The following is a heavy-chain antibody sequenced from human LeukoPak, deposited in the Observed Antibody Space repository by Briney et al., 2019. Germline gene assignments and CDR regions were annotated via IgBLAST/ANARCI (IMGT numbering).Heavy chain of an antibody. V-gene: IGHV1-2*02. CDR2: INPNSGGT. CDR1: GYTFTGYY. D-gene: IGHD2-2*01. J-gene: IGHJ4*02. Sequence: ASVKLSCKASGYTFTGYYMHWVRQAPGQGLEWMGWINPNSGGTNYAQKFQGRVTMTRDTSISTAYMEMSRLRSDDTAVYYCARDRGYCSSSTCRPGGYWGQGTLVTVSS. CDR3: ARDRGYCSSSTCRPGGY.